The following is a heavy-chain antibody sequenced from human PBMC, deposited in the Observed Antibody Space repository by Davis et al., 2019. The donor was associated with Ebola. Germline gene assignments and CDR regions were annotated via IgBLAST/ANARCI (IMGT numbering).Heavy chain of an antibody. V-gene: IGHV4-30-2*01. CDR1: GGSISSGGYS. D-gene: IGHD4-23*01. Sequence: LRLSCAVSGGSISSGGYSWSWIRQPPGKGLEWIGYIYYSGTTYYNPSLKSRVTMSADRPKNQFSLNLSSVTAADTAVYYCARVDGGDFDSWGQGTLVTVSA. CDR2: IYYSGTT. CDR3: ARVDGGDFDS. J-gene: IGHJ4*02.